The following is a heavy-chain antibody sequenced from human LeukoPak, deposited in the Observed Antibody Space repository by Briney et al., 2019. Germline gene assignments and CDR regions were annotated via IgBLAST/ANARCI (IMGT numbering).Heavy chain of an antibody. CDR2: INPNSGGT. Sequence: ASVKVSCKASGYTFTGYYMHWVRQAPGQGLEWMGWINPNSGGTNYAQKFQGRVTMNRDTSISTAYMELSRLRSDDTAVYYCAKDLRITYYDFWSGLDFDYWGQGTLVTVSS. V-gene: IGHV1-2*02. CDR1: GYTFTGYY. D-gene: IGHD3-3*01. J-gene: IGHJ4*02. CDR3: AKDLRITYYDFWSGLDFDY.